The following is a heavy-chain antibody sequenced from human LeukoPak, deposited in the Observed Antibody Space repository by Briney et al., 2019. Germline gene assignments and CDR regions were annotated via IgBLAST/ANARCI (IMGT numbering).Heavy chain of an antibody. J-gene: IGHJ4*02. V-gene: IGHV3-7*01. CDR1: GFTFSSYW. CDR2: IKQDGSEK. Sequence: GGSLRLSCAASGFTFSSYWMSWVRQAPGKGLEWVANIKQDGSEKYYVDSVKGRFAISRDSAKNSLYLQMNSLRAEDTAVYFCARDSPTVTNRHPDYWGQGTLVTVSS. CDR3: ARDSPTVTNRHPDY. D-gene: IGHD4-17*01.